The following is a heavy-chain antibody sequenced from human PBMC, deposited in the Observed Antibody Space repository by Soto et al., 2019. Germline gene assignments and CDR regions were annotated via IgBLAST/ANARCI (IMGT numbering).Heavy chain of an antibody. CDR1: GFSLSTSGVG. J-gene: IGHJ5*02. CDR2: IYWDDDK. V-gene: IGHV2-5*02. Sequence: QITLKESGPTLVKPTQTLTLTCTFSGFSLSTSGVGVGWIRQPPGKALEWLALIYWDDDKRYSPSLKSRLTLTKDTSKNQVVLTMTNMDPVDTATYYCAHRPPSIAAEGNWFDPWGQGTLVTVSS. D-gene: IGHD6-13*01. CDR3: AHRPPSIAAEGNWFDP.